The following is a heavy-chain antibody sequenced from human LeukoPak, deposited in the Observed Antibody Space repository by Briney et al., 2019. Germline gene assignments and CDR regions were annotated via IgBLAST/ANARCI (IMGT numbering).Heavy chain of an antibody. CDR3: ARAKYGGYLVGVYYGMDV. CDR2: INAGNGNT. D-gene: IGHD5-12*01. Sequence: ASVKVSCKASGYTFTSYAMHWVRQAPGQRLEWMGWINAGNGNTKYSQKFQGRVTITRDTSASTAYMELSSLRSEDTAVYYCARAKYGGYLVGVYYGMDVWGQGTTVTVSS. CDR1: GYTFTSYA. V-gene: IGHV1-3*01. J-gene: IGHJ6*02.